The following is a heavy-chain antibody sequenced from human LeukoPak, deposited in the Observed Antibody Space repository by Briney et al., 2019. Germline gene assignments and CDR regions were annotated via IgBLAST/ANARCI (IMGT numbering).Heavy chain of an antibody. J-gene: IGHJ4*02. V-gene: IGHV3-48*03. D-gene: IGHD6-19*01. Sequence: GGSLRLSCAASGFTFSSYEMNWVRQAPGKGLEWVSYISSSGSTMYYADSVKGRFTISRDNAKNSLYLQMNSLRAEDTAVYYCARSGWYFPFDYWGQGTLVTVSS. CDR3: ARSGWYFPFDY. CDR2: ISSSGSTM. CDR1: GFTFSSYE.